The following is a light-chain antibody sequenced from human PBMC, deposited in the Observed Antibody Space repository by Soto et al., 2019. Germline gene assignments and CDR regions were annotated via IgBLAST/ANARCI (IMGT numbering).Light chain of an antibody. Sequence: DIQMTQSPSSLSASVGDRVSITCRASQSISSWLAWYQQKPGKAPKLLMFDTFSLESGVPSRFSGSRSGTEFTLTISSLQPDDYATYYCQQYNSYSPWTFGQGTKVDIK. V-gene: IGKV1-5*01. J-gene: IGKJ1*01. CDR3: QQYNSYSPWT. CDR1: QSISSW. CDR2: DTF.